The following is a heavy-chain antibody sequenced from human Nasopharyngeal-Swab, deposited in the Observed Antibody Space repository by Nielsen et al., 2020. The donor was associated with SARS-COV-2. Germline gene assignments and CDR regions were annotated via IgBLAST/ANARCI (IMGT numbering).Heavy chain of an antibody. CDR1: GGSLSDYH. Sequence: SETLSLTCAVYGGSLSDYHWSWIRQPPEKGLEWIGEMKPSGRTNYNPSLKSRVAISIDTSKNQFFLNLRSVTAADTAVFYCAGHPADFDYWGQGTLVTVSS. V-gene: IGHV4-34*01. CDR3: AGHPADFDY. CDR2: MKPSGRT. J-gene: IGHJ4*02.